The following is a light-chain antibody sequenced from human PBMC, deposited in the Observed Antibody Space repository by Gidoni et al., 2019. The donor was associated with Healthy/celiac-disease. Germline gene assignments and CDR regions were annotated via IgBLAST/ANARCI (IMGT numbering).Light chain of an antibody. CDR3: MQALQTPGLT. V-gene: IGKV2-28*01. CDR1: QSLLHSNGYNY. J-gene: IGKJ4*01. Sequence: DIEMTQSPLSLPVTPGEPASISCRSSQSLLHSNGYNYLDWYLQKPGQSPQLLIYLGSNRASGVPDRFSGSGSGTDFTLKISRVEAEDVGVYYCMQALQTPGLTFGGGTKVEIK. CDR2: LGS.